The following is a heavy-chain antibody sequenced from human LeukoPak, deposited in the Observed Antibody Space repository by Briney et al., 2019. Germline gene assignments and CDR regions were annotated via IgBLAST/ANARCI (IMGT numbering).Heavy chain of an antibody. V-gene: IGHV4-34*01. D-gene: IGHD3-3*01. CDR2: INHSGRT. J-gene: IGHJ3*02. CDR3: ARGVGLRSDFDI. Sequence: SETLSLTCAVYGGSFSGYYWRWIRQPPGKGLEWIGEINHSGRTNYNPSLKSRVTISVDTTKNQSSLKVSSVTAADTAVYYCARGVGLRSDFDIWGQGTMVTASS. CDR1: GGSFSGYY.